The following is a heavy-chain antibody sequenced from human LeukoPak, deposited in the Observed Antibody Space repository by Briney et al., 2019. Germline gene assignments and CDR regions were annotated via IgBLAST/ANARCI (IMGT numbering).Heavy chain of an antibody. CDR1: GFTFSAYT. Sequence: GGSLRLSCAASGFTFSAYTMHWVRQAPGKGLEWVAVISYDGKSEYYADSVKGRFTISRDSSRNTLYLQMNSLGDEDTAVYFCAAEYCGGGFCYTRHSGHDYWGQGTLVTVSS. V-gene: IGHV3-30*04. J-gene: IGHJ4*02. CDR2: ISYDGKSE. CDR3: AAEYCGGGFCYTRHSGHDY. D-gene: IGHD2-15*01.